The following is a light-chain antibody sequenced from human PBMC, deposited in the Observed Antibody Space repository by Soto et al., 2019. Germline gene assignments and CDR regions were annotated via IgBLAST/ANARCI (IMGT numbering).Light chain of an antibody. CDR3: QQYNNWPWT. CDR2: GAS. J-gene: IGKJ1*01. Sequence: IVITQSPATLSVSPGERAPLSCWASQSAATNLAWDQQNPGQPPRLLIYGASTRATGIPARFSGSGSGTEFTLTISSLQSVDFAVYSCQQYNNWPWTFGQGTKVDI. V-gene: IGKV3-15*01. CDR1: QSAATN.